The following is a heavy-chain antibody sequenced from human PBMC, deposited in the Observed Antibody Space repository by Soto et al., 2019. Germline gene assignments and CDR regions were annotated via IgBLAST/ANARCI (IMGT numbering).Heavy chain of an antibody. J-gene: IGHJ1*01. CDR2: ITGSGRST. Sequence: EVQLLESGGDLVQPGGSLRLSCALSGFTFSNYAMNWVRQAPGKGLEWVSEITGSGRSTYYAESVKGRFTISRDNSKNTLYLQMNSLRAEDTAVYYCANYYGDYAGGEFFQHWGQGTLVTVSS. CDR1: GFTFSNYA. D-gene: IGHD4-17*01. CDR3: ANYYGDYAGGEFFQH. V-gene: IGHV3-23*01.